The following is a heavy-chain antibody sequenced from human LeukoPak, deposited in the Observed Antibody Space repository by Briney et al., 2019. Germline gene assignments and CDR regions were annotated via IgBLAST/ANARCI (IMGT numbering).Heavy chain of an antibody. J-gene: IGHJ4*02. D-gene: IGHD7-27*01. Sequence: GGSLRLSCAASGFTVSSNYMSWVRQAPGKGLEWVSVIYSGGSTYYADSVKGRFTISRDNSKNTLYLQMNSLRAEDTAVYYCARDIYEGTGDLGYWGQGTLVTVSS. CDR1: GFTVSSNY. V-gene: IGHV3-66*01. CDR3: ARDIYEGTGDLGY. CDR2: IYSGGST.